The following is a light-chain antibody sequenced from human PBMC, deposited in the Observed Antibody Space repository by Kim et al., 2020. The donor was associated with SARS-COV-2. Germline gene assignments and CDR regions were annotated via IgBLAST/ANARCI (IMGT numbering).Light chain of an antibody. CDR3: NSRDSSTNLLVV. CDR1: SLKIYY. J-gene: IGLJ2*01. V-gene: IGLV3-19*01. Sequence: SSELTQEPAVSVALGQTVRITCQGDSLKIYYATWYQQKAGQAPVLVIYGKNNRPSGIPHRFSGSSSGNTASLTITGAQAEDEADYYCNSRDSSTNLLVVF. CDR2: GKN.